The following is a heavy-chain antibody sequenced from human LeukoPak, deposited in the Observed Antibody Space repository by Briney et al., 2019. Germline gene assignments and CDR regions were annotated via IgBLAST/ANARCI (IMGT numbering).Heavy chain of an antibody. CDR2: IFPDDSDT. Sequence: GESLKISYEASGYTFINYWIAWVRQMPGKGLEWMGIIFPDDSDTRYNPSFQGQVTISADKSSNTAYLQWSSLTASDTAMYYCARREYSSSSFYFDNWGQGTLVTVSS. D-gene: IGHD6-6*01. CDR3: ARREYSSSSFYFDN. V-gene: IGHV5-51*01. CDR1: GYTFINYW. J-gene: IGHJ4*02.